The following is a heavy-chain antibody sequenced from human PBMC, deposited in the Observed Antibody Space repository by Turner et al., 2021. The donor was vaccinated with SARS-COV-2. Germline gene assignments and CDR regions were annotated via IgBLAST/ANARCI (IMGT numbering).Heavy chain of an antibody. Sequence: QVQLQESGPGLVKPSETLSLPCSVAGGSLTSYYWSLIRQAPGKGLEWIGYVYYDGSSNYNPSLKSRVTISVDTSKNQFSLKLTSVTAADTAVYYCASGSGSYSAWYFDYWGQGTLVTVSS. V-gene: IGHV4-59*01. J-gene: IGHJ4*02. CDR3: ASGSGSYSAWYFDY. CDR1: GGSLTSYY. D-gene: IGHD2-21*02. CDR2: VYYDGSS.